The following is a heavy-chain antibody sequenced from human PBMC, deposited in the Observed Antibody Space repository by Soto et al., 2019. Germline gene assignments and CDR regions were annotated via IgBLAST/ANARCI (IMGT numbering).Heavy chain of an antibody. CDR3: AREYGSGSSPPWFDP. J-gene: IGHJ5*02. V-gene: IGHV3-20*01. CDR1: GFTFDDYG. Sequence: AGGSLRLSCAASGFTFDDYGMSWVRQVPGKGLEWVSGINRNGGKTGYADSVKGRFTISRDNAKNSLYLQMNSLRAEDTALYHCAREYGSGSSPPWFDPWGQGTLVTVSS. CDR2: INRNGGKT. D-gene: IGHD3-10*01.